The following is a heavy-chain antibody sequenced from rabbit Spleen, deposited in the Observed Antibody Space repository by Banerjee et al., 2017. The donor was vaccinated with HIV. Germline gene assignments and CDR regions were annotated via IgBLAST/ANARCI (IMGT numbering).Heavy chain of an antibody. J-gene: IGHJ6*01. D-gene: IGHD4-2*01. Sequence: EHLVESGGGLVQPGGSLKLSCKASRFDFNSGGVSWVRQAPGKGLEWIGYIDPIFGSTYYANWVNGRFTISKTSTTVDLKITSPTTEDSATYFCARVFLGNYYGMDLWGPGTLVTVS. V-gene: IGHV1S21*01. CDR3: ARVFLGNYYGMDL. CDR1: RFDFNSGG. CDR2: IDPIFGST.